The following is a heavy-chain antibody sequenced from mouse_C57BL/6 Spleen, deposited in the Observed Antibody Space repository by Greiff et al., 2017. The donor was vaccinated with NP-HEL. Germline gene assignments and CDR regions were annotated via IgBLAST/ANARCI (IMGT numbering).Heavy chain of an antibody. J-gene: IGHJ4*01. CDR3: ARSWGSFNYYAMDY. CDR2: IWSGGST. Sequence: VKLVESGPGLVQPSQSLSITCTVSGFSLTSYGVHWVRQSPGKGLEWLGVIWSGGSTDYNAAFISRLSISKDNYKSQVFVKMNSLQADDTAIYYCARSWGSFNYYAMDYWGQGTSVTVSS. V-gene: IGHV2-2*01. CDR1: GFSLTSYG. D-gene: IGHD4-1*01.